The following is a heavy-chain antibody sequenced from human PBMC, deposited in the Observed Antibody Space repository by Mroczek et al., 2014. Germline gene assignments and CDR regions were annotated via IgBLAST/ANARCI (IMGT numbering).Heavy chain of an antibody. J-gene: IGHJ6*02. Sequence: QVQLVQSGAEVKKPGSSVKVSCKASGGTFSSYTISWVRQAPGQGLEWMGRIIPILGIANYAQKFQGRVTITADKSTSTAYMGLSSLRSEDTAVYYCARNEGEQGFGPPSMDVWGQGTTVTVSS. V-gene: IGHV1-69*02. CDR1: GGTFSSYT. D-gene: IGHD3-10*01. CDR3: ARNEGEQGFGPPSMDV. CDR2: IIPILGIA.